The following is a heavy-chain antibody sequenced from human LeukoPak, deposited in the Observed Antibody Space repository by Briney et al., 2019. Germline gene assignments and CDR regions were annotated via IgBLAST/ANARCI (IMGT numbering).Heavy chain of an antibody. J-gene: IGHJ4*02. Sequence: PGGSLRLSCTTSEFTFSNYWMHWVRQVPGKGLVWVSRIDTDGTTTDYADSVKGRFTISRDNAKNSLYLQMNSLRAEDTAVYYCARDTNYGSGSYLDYWGQGTLVTVSS. D-gene: IGHD3-10*01. V-gene: IGHV3-74*01. CDR1: EFTFSNYW. CDR2: IDTDGTTT. CDR3: ARDTNYGSGSYLDY.